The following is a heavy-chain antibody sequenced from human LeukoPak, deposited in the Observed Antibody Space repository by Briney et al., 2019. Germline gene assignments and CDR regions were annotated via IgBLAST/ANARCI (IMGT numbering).Heavy chain of an antibody. CDR3: ASWGYYDGDY. Sequence: DSVEGRFTISRDNSKNTLFLQMNSLRAEDTAIYFCASWGYYDGDYWGQGTLVTVSS. D-gene: IGHD3-22*01. V-gene: IGHV3-23*01. J-gene: IGHJ4*02.